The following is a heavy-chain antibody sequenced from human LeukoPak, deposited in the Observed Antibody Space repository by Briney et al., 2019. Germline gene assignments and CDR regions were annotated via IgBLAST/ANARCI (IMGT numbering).Heavy chain of an antibody. V-gene: IGHV3-23*01. D-gene: IGHD6-13*01. CDR3: GRGSWPCYFDY. Sequence: GGSLRLSCAASGFTFSSFAMTWVRQAPGKRLEWVSLISSSGSPTYYADSVKGRFTISRDNSKNTLYLQMNSLRADDTAVYAKGRGSWPCYFDYWGQGTLVTVSS. CDR2: ISSSGSPT. J-gene: IGHJ4*02. CDR1: GFTFSSFA.